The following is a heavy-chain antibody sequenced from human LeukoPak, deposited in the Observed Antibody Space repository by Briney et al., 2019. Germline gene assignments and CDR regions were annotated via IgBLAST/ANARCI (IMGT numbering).Heavy chain of an antibody. V-gene: IGHV3-23*01. CDR2: SSGSGGST. CDR1: GLSFSSYG. D-gene: IGHD5-18*01. Sequence: GESLRLSCIGSGLSFSSYGMSWVRQAPGKGLEWVSSSSGSGGSTYYADSVKGRFTISRDSSENTLYLKMSSLRVEDTAVYFCAKQTAVEGGYYHYWGQGTLVTVSS. J-gene: IGHJ4*02. CDR3: AKQTAVEGGYYHY.